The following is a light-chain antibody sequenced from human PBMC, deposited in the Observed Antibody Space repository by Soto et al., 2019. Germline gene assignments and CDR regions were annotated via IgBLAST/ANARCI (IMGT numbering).Light chain of an antibody. J-gene: IGKJ4*01. Sequence: EIVMTQSPATLSLSPGERATLSCRASQSVSSSYLSWYQQKPGQAPRLLIYGASTRATGIPARFSGSGSGTDFTLIISSLQPEDFAVYYCQQDYNFLTFGGGTKVDIK. CDR2: GAS. V-gene: IGKV3D-7*01. CDR1: QSVSSSY. CDR3: QQDYNFLT.